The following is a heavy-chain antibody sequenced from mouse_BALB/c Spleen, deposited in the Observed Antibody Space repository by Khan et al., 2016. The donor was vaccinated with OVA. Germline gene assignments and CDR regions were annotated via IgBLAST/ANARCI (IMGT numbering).Heavy chain of an antibody. Sequence: EVELVESGGGLVKPGGSLKLSCEVSGFAFNSYDMSWVRQTPEKRLEWVATISSTGSYTYYPDSVKGRFTISRDTARNTLYLQMSSLRSEDTALYYCTRPSYYGNHWFTYWGQGTLVTVSA. CDR3: TRPSYYGNHWFTY. V-gene: IGHV5-9*02. J-gene: IGHJ3*01. D-gene: IGHD2-10*01. CDR2: ISSTGSYT. CDR1: GFAFNSYD.